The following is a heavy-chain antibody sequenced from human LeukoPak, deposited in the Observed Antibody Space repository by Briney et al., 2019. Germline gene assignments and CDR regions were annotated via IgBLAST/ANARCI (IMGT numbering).Heavy chain of an antibody. J-gene: IGHJ4*02. CDR3: AKILTRNKGYYFDY. D-gene: IGHD2/OR15-2a*01. CDR2: INGGGDSA. CDR1: GFLFRGYV. Sequence: AGGSLRLSCAASGFLFRGYVMTWIRQAPGQGLQWVSTINGGGDSAYYADSVKGRFTISRDNSNNTLFLQIGSLRPEDTAVYYCAKILTRNKGYYFDYWGQGTLVTVSS. V-gene: IGHV3-23*01.